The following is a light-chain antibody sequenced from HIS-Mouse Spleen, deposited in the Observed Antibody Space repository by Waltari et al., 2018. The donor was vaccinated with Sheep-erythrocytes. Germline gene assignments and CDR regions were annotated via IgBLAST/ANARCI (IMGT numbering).Light chain of an antibody. J-gene: IGKJ5*01. Sequence: DIQMTQSPSSLSASVGDRVTITCRESQSISSYLNWYQQKPGKAPKLLIYAASSLQSGVPSRFSGSRSGTDFTLTISSLQPEDFATYYCQQANSFPITFGQGTRLEIK. V-gene: IGKV1-39*01. CDR2: AAS. CDR3: QQANSFPIT. CDR1: QSISSY.